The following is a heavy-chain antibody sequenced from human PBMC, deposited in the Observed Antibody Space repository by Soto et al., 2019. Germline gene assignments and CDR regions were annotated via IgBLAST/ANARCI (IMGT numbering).Heavy chain of an antibody. D-gene: IGHD3-22*01. CDR3: GKPIVGYYAPSDH. CDR2: ISDSGGST. CDR1: GFTFSSFA. V-gene: IGHV3-23*01. Sequence: GGSLRLSCAASGFTFSSFAMSWVRQAPGKGLEWVSVISDSGGSTYYADSVRGRFTISRDNSKSTLFLQMNSLRGDDTAIYYWGKPIVGYYAPSDHGGKETQVTVSS. J-gene: IGHJ4*02.